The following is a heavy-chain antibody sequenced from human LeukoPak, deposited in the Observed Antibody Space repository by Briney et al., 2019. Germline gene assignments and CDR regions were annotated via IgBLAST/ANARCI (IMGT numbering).Heavy chain of an antibody. D-gene: IGHD1-1*01. Sequence: PSETLSLTCTVSSGSIRNSNYYWGWIRQPPGKGLEWIGYIYYTGSTNYNPSLKSRVTISVDTSKNQFSLKLSSVTAADTAVYYCARDRLQLQSWGQGTLVTVSS. V-gene: IGHV4-61*01. J-gene: IGHJ5*02. CDR3: ARDRLQLQS. CDR1: SGSIRNSNYY. CDR2: IYYTGST.